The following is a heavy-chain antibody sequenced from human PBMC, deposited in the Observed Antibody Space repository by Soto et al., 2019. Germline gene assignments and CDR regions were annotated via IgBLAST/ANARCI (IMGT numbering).Heavy chain of an antibody. D-gene: IGHD2-8*01. Sequence: QVQLVQSGAEVKKPGSSVKVSCKTSGGTFSSYSVSWVRQAPGQGLEWMGGIIPIFGIPTYAQKFQVRVTISADESTSTASMELSGLRSEDTAIYYSTRGHGFNGASFDYWGQGTLVTVSS. CDR2: IIPIFGIP. CDR3: TRGHGFNGASFDY. V-gene: IGHV1-69*01. J-gene: IGHJ4*02. CDR1: GGTFSSYS.